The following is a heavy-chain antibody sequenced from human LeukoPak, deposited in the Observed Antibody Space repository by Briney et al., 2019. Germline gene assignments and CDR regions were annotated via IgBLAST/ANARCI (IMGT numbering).Heavy chain of an antibody. J-gene: IGHJ4*02. D-gene: IGHD3-3*01. CDR1: GFTFSNAW. Sequence: GGSLRLSCAASGFTFSNAWMSWVRQAPGKGLEWVGRIKSKTDGGTTDYAAPVKGRFTISRDDSKNILYLQMNSLKTEDTAVYYCTTDGGARLLRMSFFDYWGQGTLVTVSS. V-gene: IGHV3-15*01. CDR2: IKSKTDGGTT. CDR3: TTDGGARLLRMSFFDY.